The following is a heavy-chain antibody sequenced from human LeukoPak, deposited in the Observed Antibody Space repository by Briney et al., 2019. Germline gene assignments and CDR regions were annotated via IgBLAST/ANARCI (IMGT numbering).Heavy chain of an antibody. V-gene: IGHV3-23*01. CDR2: ISGSGDST. CDR3: ANPPMVRGVDYFDY. Sequence: GGSLRLSCAASGLTFSRNSMSWVRQAPGKGLEWVSAISGSGDSTYYADSVKGRFTISRDNSKNTLYLQMNNLRAEDTAIYYCANPPMVRGVDYFDYWGQGTLVTVSS. CDR1: GLTFSRNS. D-gene: IGHD3-10*01. J-gene: IGHJ4*02.